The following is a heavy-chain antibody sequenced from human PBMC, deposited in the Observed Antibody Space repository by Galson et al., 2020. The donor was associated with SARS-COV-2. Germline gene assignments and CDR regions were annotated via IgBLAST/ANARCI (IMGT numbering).Heavy chain of an antibody. CDR3: AKDAAIFMVYARQYYFNY. Sequence: LSLTCAASGFTFSNFGMHWVRQAPGRGLEWVAFISYEGSVKYYTDSVQGRFTISRDNSKNTHYLQMNTLRAEDTAVYYCAKDAAIFMVYARQYYFNYWGQGTLVAVSS. CDR1: GFTFSNFG. D-gene: IGHD2-8*01. V-gene: IGHV3-30*18. J-gene: IGHJ4*02. CDR2: ISYEGSVK.